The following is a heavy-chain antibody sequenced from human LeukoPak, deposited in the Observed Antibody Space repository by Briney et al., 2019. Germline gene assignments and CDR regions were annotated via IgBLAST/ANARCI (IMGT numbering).Heavy chain of an antibody. V-gene: IGHV4-4*07. CDR3: VRVGYSSSPRSVDHYYYYSMDV. Sequence: SETLSLTCTVSGGSISSYYWSWIRQPAGKGLEWIGRIYTSGSTNYNPSLKSRVTMSEDTSKNQFSLKLSSVTAADTAVYYCVRVGYSSSPRSVDHYYYYSMDVWGQGTTVTVSS. J-gene: IGHJ6*02. D-gene: IGHD6-13*01. CDR2: IYTSGST. CDR1: GGSISSYY.